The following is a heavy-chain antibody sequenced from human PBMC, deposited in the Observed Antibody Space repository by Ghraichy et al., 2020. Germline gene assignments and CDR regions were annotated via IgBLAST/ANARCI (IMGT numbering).Heavy chain of an antibody. D-gene: IGHD3-22*01. V-gene: IGHV1-3*01. J-gene: IGHJ4*02. CDR1: GYTFTSYA. CDR2: INAGNGNT. Sequence: ASVKVSCKASGYTFTSYAMHWVRQAPGQRLEWMGWINAGNGNTKYSQKFQGRVTITRDTSASTAYMELSSLRSEDTAVYYCARPYRYYDSSGYYFRFVSYFDYWGQGTLVTVSS. CDR3: ARPYRYYDSSGYYFRFVSYFDY.